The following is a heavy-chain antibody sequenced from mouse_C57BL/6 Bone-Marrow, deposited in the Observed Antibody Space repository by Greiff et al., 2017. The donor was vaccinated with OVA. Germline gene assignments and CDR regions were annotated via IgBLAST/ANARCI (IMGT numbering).Heavy chain of an antibody. J-gene: IGHJ2*01. CDR2: IDPENGDT. D-gene: IGHD1-1*01. CDR3: TTIYYDGISRSRRTLDY. V-gene: IGHV14-4*01. CDR1: GFNIKDDY. Sequence: VQLQQSGAELVRPGASVKLSCTASGFNIKDDYMHWVKQRPEQGLEWIGWIDPENGDTEYASKFQGKATITADTSSNTAYLQLSSLTSEDTAVYYGTTIYYDGISRSRRTLDYWGQGTTLTVSS.